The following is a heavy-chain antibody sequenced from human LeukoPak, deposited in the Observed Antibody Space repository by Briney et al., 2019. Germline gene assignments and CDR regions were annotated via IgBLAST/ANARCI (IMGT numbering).Heavy chain of an antibody. D-gene: IGHD6-13*01. CDR1: GFTFSSYA. Sequence: GGSLRLSCAASGFTFSSYAMHWVRQAPGKGLEWVAVISYDGSNKYYADSVKGRFTISRDNSKNTLYLQMNSLRAEDTAVYYCARDGIASALSYFDYWGQGTLVTVSP. J-gene: IGHJ4*02. V-gene: IGHV3-30-3*01. CDR3: ARDGIASALSYFDY. CDR2: ISYDGSNK.